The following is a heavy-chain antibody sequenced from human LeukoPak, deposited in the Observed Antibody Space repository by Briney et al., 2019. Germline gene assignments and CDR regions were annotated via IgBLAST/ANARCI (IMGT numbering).Heavy chain of an antibody. CDR3: ARDSGGGNSSSWYLPIYYYYMDV. V-gene: IGHV1-2*02. CDR2: INPNSGGT. D-gene: IGHD6-13*01. CDR1: GYTFTGYY. Sequence: ASVKVSCKASGYTFTGYYMHWVRQAPGQGLEWMGWINPNSGGTNYAQKFQGRVTMTRDTSISTAYMELSRLRSDDTAVYYCARDSGGGNSSSWYLPIYYYYMDVWGKGTTVTVSS. J-gene: IGHJ6*03.